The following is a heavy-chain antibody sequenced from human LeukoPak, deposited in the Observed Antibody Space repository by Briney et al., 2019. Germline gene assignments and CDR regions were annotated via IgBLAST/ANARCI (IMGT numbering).Heavy chain of an antibody. CDR2: MNTNSGNT. CDR3: ARGPYSSILD. CDR1: RYTFTSYD. D-gene: IGHD6-13*01. V-gene: IGHV1-8*01. J-gene: IGHJ4*02. Sequence: ASVKVSCKASRYTFTSYDINWVRQATGQGLEWMGWMNTNSGNTGYAQKFQGRVTMTRNTSISTAYMELSSLRSEDTAVYYCARGPYSSILDWGQGTLVTVSS.